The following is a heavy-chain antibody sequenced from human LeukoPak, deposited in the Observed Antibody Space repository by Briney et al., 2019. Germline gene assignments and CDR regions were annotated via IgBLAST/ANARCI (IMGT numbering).Heavy chain of an antibody. CDR2: MSSDGSKK. CDR1: GFTFSRYA. V-gene: IGHV3-30-3*01. J-gene: IGHJ6*02. CDR3: ARNNGMDV. Sequence: GGSLRLSCAASGFTFSRYAMHWVRQAPGEGLEWVAVMSSDGSKKYYADSVKGRFTISKDNAKNSLYLQMNSLRAEDTALYHCARNNGMDVWGQGTTVIVSS.